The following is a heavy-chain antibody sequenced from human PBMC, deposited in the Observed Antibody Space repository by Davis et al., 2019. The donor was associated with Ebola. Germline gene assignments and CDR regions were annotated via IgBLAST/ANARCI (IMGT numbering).Heavy chain of an antibody. CDR3: ARDRSSSWAFDI. CDR2: IYYSGST. V-gene: IGHV4-31*03. CDR1: GGSISSGGYY. Sequence: SETLSLTCTVSGGSISSGGYYWSWIRQHPGKGLEWIGYIYYSGSTYYNPSLKIRVTISVDTSKNQFTLKLSSVTAADTAVYYCARDRSSSWAFDIWGQGTMVTVSS. D-gene: IGHD6-13*01. J-gene: IGHJ3*02.